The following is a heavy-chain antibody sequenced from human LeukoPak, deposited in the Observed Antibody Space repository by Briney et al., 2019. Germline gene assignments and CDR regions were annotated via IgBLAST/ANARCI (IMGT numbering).Heavy chain of an antibody. V-gene: IGHV3-53*01. J-gene: IGHJ3*01. D-gene: IGHD1-26*01. CDR3: ARDSGSYSDAFDL. Sequence: PGGSLRLSCAASGFTVSTNYMSWVRQAPGKGLEWVSVIYSGGSTYYADSVKGRFTISRDKSKNTLFLQMNSLRADDTAVYYCARDSGSYSDAFDLWGQGTMVTVSS. CDR2: IYSGGST. CDR1: GFTVSTNY.